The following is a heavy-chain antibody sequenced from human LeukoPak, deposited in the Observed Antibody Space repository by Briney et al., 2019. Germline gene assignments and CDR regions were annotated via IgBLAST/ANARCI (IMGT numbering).Heavy chain of an antibody. CDR2: VYSSGVG. CDR3: AREEFLHEIDSSGYFVY. CDR1: GGSITGYY. J-gene: IGHJ4*02. V-gene: IGHV4-4*07. Sequence: SETLSLTCTVSGGSITGYYWNWIRQPAGQGLEWLGRVYSSGVGNYNPSLTSRVTMSVDTSKNQFSLKLTSLTAADTAVYYCAREEFLHEIDSSGYFVYWGQGTLGTISS. D-gene: IGHD3-22*01.